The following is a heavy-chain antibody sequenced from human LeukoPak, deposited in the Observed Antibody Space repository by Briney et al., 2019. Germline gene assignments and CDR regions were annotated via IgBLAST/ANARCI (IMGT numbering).Heavy chain of an antibody. CDR2: IYTSGST. Sequence: SQTLSLTCTVSGGSISSGSYYWSWIRQPAGKGLEWIGRIYTSGSTNYNPSLKSRVTISVDTSKNQFSLKLSSVTAADTAVYYCARAHITMVRDFDYWGQGTLVTDSS. V-gene: IGHV4-61*02. CDR3: ARAHITMVRDFDY. CDR1: GGSISSGSYY. D-gene: IGHD3-10*01. J-gene: IGHJ4*02.